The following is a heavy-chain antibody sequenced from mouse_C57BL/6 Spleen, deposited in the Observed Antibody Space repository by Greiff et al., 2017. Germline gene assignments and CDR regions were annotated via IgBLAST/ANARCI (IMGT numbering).Heavy chain of an antibody. V-gene: IGHV1-26*01. CDR2: INPNNGGT. D-gene: IGHD3-1*01. CDR3: ARSGTPYYCDY. J-gene: IGHJ2*01. CDR1: GYTFTDYY. Sequence: VQLQQSGPELVKPGASVKISCKASGYTFTDYYMNWVKQSHGKSLEWIGDINPNNGGTSYNQKFKGKATLTVDKSSSTAYMELRSLTSEDSAVYYCARSGTPYYCDYWGQGTTLTVSS.